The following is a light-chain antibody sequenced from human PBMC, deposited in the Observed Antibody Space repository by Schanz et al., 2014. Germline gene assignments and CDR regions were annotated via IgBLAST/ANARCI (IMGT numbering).Light chain of an antibody. CDR1: SSDVGTYNY. CDR3: SSYAGSSTVV. CDR2: DVS. Sequence: QSALTQPRSVSGSPGQSVTISCTGTSSDVGTYNYVSWYQQHPGKAPKLMIYDVSKRPSGVSNRFSGSKSGNTASLIISGLQAEDEAHYYCSSYAGSSTVVFGGGTKLTVL. J-gene: IGLJ2*01. V-gene: IGLV2-11*01.